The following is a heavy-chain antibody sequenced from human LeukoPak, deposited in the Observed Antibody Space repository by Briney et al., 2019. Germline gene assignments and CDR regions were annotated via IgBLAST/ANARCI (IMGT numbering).Heavy chain of an antibody. CDR3: ARGGQQLVHWFDP. V-gene: IGHV4-59*01. D-gene: IGHD6-13*01. Sequence: SETLSLTCTVSGGSISSYYWSWIRQPPGKGLEWIGYIYYSGSTNYNPSLKSRVTISVDTSKNQFSLKLSSVTAADTAVYYCARGGQQLVHWFDPWGQGTLVTVSS. CDR2: IYYSGST. CDR1: GGSISSYY. J-gene: IGHJ5*02.